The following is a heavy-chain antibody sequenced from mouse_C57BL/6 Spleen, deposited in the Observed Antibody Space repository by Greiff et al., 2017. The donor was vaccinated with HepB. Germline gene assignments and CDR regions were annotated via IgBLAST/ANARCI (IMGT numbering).Heavy chain of an antibody. D-gene: IGHD1-1*01. CDR1: GYTFTSYG. CDR3: ARLEYYGSSYDY. V-gene: IGHV1-81*01. Sequence: VQLQQSGAELARPGASVKLSCKASGYTFTSYGISWVKQRTGQGLEWIGEIYPRSGNTYYNEKFKGKATLTADKSSSTAYMELRSLTSEESAVYFCARLEYYGSSYDYWGQGTTLTVSS. J-gene: IGHJ2*01. CDR2: IYPRSGNT.